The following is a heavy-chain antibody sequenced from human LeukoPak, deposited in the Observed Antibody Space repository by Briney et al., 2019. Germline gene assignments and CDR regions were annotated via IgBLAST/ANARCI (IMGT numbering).Heavy chain of an antibody. V-gene: IGHV3-21*01. J-gene: IGHJ5*02. CDR3: ARDIPTHCSGGSCHGTPWFDP. CDR1: GFTFSSYS. Sequence: GGSLRLSCAASGFTFSSYSMNWVRQAPGKGLEWVSSISSSSSYIYYADSVKGRFTISRDNAKNSLYLQMNSLRAEDTAVYYCARDIPTHCSGGSCHGTPWFDPWGQGTLVTASS. D-gene: IGHD2-15*01. CDR2: ISSSSSYI.